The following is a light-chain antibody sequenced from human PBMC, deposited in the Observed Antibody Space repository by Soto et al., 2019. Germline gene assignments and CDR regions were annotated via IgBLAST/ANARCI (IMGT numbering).Light chain of an antibody. J-gene: IGLJ2*01. CDR2: DVS. V-gene: IGLV2-8*01. CDR3: SSFAGNNIMV. Sequence: QSALAQPPSASGSPGQSVTISCTGTSSDVGGYNYVSWYQQHPGKAPNLMIYDVSKRPSGLPDRFSGSKSGNTASLTVSGLQAEDEADYYCSSFAGNNIMVFGGGTKLTVL. CDR1: SSDVGGYNY.